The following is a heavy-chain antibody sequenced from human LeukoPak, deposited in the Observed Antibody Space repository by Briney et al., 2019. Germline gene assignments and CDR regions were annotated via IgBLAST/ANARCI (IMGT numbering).Heavy chain of an antibody. CDR3: ATIPMVRGYDY. CDR2: INHSGST. CDR1: GGSISSYY. D-gene: IGHD3-10*01. Sequence: SETLSLTCSVSGGSISSYYWSWIRQPPGKGLEWIGEINHSGSTNYNPSLKSRVTISVDTSKNQFSLKLSSVTAADTAVYYCATIPMVRGYDYWGQGTLVTVSS. J-gene: IGHJ4*02. V-gene: IGHV4-34*01.